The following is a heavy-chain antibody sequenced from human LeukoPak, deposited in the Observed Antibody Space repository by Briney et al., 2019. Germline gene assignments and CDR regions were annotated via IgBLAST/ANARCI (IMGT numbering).Heavy chain of an antibody. CDR2: IYYSGSA. V-gene: IGHV4-59*08. J-gene: IGHJ4*02. D-gene: IGHD5-12*01. CDR3: AGRGYSGYDYDLDY. Sequence: SETLSLTCTVSGGSISSYYWSWIRQPPGKGLEWIGYIYYSGSANYNPSLKSRVTISVDTSKNQFSLKLSSVTAADTAVYYCAGRGYSGYDYDLDYWGQGTLVTVSS. CDR1: GGSISSYY.